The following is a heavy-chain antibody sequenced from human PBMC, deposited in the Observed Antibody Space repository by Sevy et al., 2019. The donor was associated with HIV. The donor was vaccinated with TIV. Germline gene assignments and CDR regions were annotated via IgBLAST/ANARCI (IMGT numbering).Heavy chain of an antibody. D-gene: IGHD2-2*01. CDR2: IGTAGDT. V-gene: IGHV3-13*01. Sequence: GGSLRLSCAASGFTFSNYDMHWVRQATGKGLEWVSAIGTAGDTYYPGSVKGRFTISRENAKNSLYLQMNSLRAGDTAAYYCARGGDIVVVPTVWGYMDVWGKGTTVTVSS. CDR3: ARGGDIVVVPTVWGYMDV. J-gene: IGHJ6*03. CDR1: GFTFSNYD.